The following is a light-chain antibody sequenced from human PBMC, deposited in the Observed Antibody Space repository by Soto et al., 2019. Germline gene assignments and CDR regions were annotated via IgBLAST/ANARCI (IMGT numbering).Light chain of an antibody. CDR1: PSLLHSNGYTY. V-gene: IGKV2-28*01. Sequence: IVMPQSPLALHVTPGEPASRYCRSSPSLLHSNGYTYLDWYLQKPGQSPQLLIYLCSNRASGVSDRVSGSGSGTDFTLKISRVEAVDVGVYYFMQALHHSLTFGGGTNVELK. CDR2: LCS. J-gene: IGKJ4*01. CDR3: MQALHHSLT.